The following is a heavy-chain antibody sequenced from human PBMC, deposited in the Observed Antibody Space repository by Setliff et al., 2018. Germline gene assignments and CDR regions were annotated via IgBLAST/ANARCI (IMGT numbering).Heavy chain of an antibody. D-gene: IGHD3-3*01. CDR3: AKVLAIFGVVTDIGFYFDY. CDR1: GFTFSNYA. V-gene: IGHV3-23*01. CDR2: IIGVGGGT. Sequence: GESLRLSCAASGFTFSNYAMSWVRQAPGKGLEWVSTIIGVGGGTYFADSVKGRFTISRDNSRNTLYLQMNSLRAEDTAIYYCAKVLAIFGVVTDIGFYFDYWGQGSLVTVSS. J-gene: IGHJ4*02.